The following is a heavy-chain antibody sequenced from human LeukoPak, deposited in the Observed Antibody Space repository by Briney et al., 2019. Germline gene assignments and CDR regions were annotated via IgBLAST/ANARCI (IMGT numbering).Heavy chain of an antibody. CDR2: VWYDGSNK. Sequence: GGSLRLSCAGSGFIFSNYGIHWVRQAPGKGLEWVAVVWYDGSNKYYGDPVKGRFTISRDNSKNTMYLQMNSLRVEDTAVYYCARDPLSGYYFDYWGQGTLVTVSS. CDR1: GFIFSNYG. J-gene: IGHJ4*02. V-gene: IGHV3-33*01. D-gene: IGHD2-15*01. CDR3: ARDPLSGYYFDY.